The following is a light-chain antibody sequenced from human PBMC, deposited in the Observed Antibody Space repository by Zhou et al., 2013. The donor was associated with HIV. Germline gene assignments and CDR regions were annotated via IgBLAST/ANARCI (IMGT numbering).Light chain of an antibody. Sequence: DIQMTQSPSSLSASVGDRVTITCRASQSISNYLNWYQQKPGKAPKFLIYVTSSLQSGVPSRFSGSGSGTDFTLTISSLQPEDFATYYCQQSYSTPQVTFGGGTKVEIK. CDR1: QSISNY. CDR3: QQSYSTPQVT. J-gene: IGKJ4*01. CDR2: VTS. V-gene: IGKV1-39*01.